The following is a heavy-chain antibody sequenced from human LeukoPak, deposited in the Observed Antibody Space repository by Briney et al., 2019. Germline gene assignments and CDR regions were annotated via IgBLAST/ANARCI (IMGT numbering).Heavy chain of an antibody. CDR2: IYYSGST. Sequence: SQTLSLTCTVSGGSISSGDYYWSWIRQPPGKGLEWIGYIYYSGSTYYNPSLKSRVTISVDTSKNQFSLKLSSVTAADTAVYYCARGQAHRYSGSLSDAFDIWGQGTMVTVSS. CDR3: ARGQAHRYSGSLSDAFDI. D-gene: IGHD1-26*01. CDR1: GGSISSGDYY. V-gene: IGHV4-30-4*01. J-gene: IGHJ3*02.